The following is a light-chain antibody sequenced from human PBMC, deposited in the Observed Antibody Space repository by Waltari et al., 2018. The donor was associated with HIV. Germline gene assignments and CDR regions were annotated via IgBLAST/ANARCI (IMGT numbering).Light chain of an antibody. CDR1: QYIGGN. J-gene: IGKJ2*03. V-gene: IGKV1-33*01. Sequence: QMTQYPSSLSGSVGDKVTITCQASQYIGGNLNWFQHKPGKAPELLIFAASYLLKGVPSRFSGSGYGTHFTFTINRLQPEDIATYFCLQFDNLPYSFGQGSKVEIK. CDR2: AAS. CDR3: LQFDNLPYS.